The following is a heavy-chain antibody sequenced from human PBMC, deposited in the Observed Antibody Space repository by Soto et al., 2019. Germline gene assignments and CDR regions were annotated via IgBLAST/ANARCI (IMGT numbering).Heavy chain of an antibody. J-gene: IGHJ4*02. V-gene: IGHV3-33*01. CDR3: ARDFGVEMATIIDY. Sequence: GGSLRLSCAASGFTFSSYGMHWVRQAPGKGLEWVAVIWYDGSNKYYADSVKGRFTISRDNSKNTLYLQMNSLRAEDTAVYYCARDFGVEMATIIDYWGQGTLVTVSS. CDR1: GFTFSSYG. D-gene: IGHD5-12*01. CDR2: IWYDGSNK.